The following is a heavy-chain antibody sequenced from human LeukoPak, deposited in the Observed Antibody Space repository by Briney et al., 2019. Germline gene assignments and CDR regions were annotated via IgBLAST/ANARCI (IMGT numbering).Heavy chain of an antibody. CDR2: INQEGSEK. CDR1: GFTVSSYW. D-gene: IGHD3-3*01. J-gene: IGHJ4*02. V-gene: IGHV3-7*01. CDR3: ARALVRFLEVTGPIPQYHFDY. Sequence: PGGSLRLSCAASGFTVSSYWMNWVRQAPGKGLEWVANINQEGSEKFYVDSVKGRFTISRDNAKNSLYLQMNSLRAEDTALYYCARALVRFLEVTGPIPQYHFDYWGQGTLVTVSS.